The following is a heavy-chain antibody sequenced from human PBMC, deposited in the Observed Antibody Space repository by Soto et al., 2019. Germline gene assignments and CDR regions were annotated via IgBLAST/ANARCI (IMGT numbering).Heavy chain of an antibody. CDR3: ARCKSKYYSGIDV. J-gene: IGHJ6*02. V-gene: IGHV4-59*01. Sequence: LSLTWTVSGGSISSYDWSWIRQPPGKGLEWIGYIYYSGITNYNPSLKSRVTISVDTSKNQFSLKLSSVTAADTAVYYCARCKSKYYSGIDVWGHGTTVIGS. CDR2: IYYSGIT. CDR1: GGSISSYD.